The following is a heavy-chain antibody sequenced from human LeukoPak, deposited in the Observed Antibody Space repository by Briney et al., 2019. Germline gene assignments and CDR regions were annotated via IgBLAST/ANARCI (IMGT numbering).Heavy chain of an antibody. J-gene: IGHJ3*02. CDR2: ISYDGSNK. CDR3: ARDFLGSSAFDI. Sequence: PGGSLRLSCAASGFTFSSYAMHWVRQAPGKGLEWVAVISYDGSNKYYADSVKGRFTISRDNSKNTLYLQMNSLRAGDTAVYYCARDFLGSSAFDIWGQGTMVTVSS. D-gene: IGHD2/OR15-2a*01. CDR1: GFTFSSYA. V-gene: IGHV3-30-3*01.